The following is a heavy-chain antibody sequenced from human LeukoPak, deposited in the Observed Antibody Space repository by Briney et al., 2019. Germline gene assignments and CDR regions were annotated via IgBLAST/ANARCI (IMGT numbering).Heavy chain of an antibody. Sequence: ASVKVSCKASGYTFTDYYMHWVRQAPGQGLEWMGWINPNRDGTNYAQKFQGRVTMTRDTSTSTAYMELSSLRSEDTAVYYCARLIGGSGYDRDYWGQGTLVTVSS. CDR3: ARLIGGSGYDRDY. CDR1: GYTFTDYY. J-gene: IGHJ4*02. CDR2: INPNRDGT. V-gene: IGHV1-2*02. D-gene: IGHD5-12*01.